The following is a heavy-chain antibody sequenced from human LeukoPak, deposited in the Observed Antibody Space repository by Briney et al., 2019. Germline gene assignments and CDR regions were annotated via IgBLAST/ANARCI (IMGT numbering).Heavy chain of an antibody. V-gene: IGHV3-53*01. CDR3: ARFWNDGSLDY. CDR2: IYSGGST. J-gene: IGHJ4*02. D-gene: IGHD1-1*01. CDR1: GFTVSSDY. Sequence: PGGSLRLSCAASGFTVSSDYMSWVRQAPGKGLEWVSIIYSGGSTYYADSVKGRFTISRDNSKNTLYLQMNSLRAEDTAVYYCARFWNDGSLDYWGQGTLVTVSS.